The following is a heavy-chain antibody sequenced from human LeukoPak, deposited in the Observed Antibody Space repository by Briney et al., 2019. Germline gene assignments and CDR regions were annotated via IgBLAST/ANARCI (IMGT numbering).Heavy chain of an antibody. V-gene: IGHV3-21*01. CDR2: ISSTSTYI. D-gene: IGHD3-10*01. J-gene: IGHJ4*02. Sequence: PGGSLRLSCAASGFTFSSFSMNWVRQAPEKGLEWVSSISSTSTYIYYADSLRGRFTISRDNAKNSLYLQMSSLRAEDTAVYYCAREMGYMVRGVLPSDYWGQGTLVTVSS. CDR1: GFTFSSFS. CDR3: AREMGYMVRGVLPSDY.